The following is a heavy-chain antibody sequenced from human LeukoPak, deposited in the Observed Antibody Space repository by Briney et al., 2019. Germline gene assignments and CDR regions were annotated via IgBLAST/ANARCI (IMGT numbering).Heavy chain of an antibody. CDR3: AKGPILASCYGY. V-gene: IGHV3-23*01. CDR1: GFTFSSYA. CDR2: ISGSGGST. D-gene: IGHD2-2*01. J-gene: IGHJ1*01. Sequence: GGSLRLSCADSGFTFSSYAMRWVRQAPGKELEWVSAISGSGGSTYYADSVKGRFTISRDNSKNTLYLQMNSLRAEDTAVYYCAKGPILASCYGYWGQGTLVTVSS.